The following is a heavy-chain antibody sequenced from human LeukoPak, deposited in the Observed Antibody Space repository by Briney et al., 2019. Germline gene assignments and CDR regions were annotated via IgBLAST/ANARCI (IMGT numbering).Heavy chain of an antibody. J-gene: IGHJ4*02. Sequence: GGSLRLSCAASGLNFNSYSMNWVRQAPGKGLEWVSSISSSSSFIYYADSLKGRFTISRDNAKNSLYLQMNSLRAEDTAVYYCATLAIGELFDSWGQGTLVTVSS. CDR3: ATLAIGELFDS. CDR2: ISSSSSFI. CDR1: GLNFNSYS. D-gene: IGHD3-10*01. V-gene: IGHV3-21*01.